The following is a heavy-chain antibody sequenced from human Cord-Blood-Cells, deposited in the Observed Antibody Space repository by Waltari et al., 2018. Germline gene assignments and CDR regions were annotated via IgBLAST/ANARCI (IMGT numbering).Heavy chain of an antibody. CDR3: AREGGRRAFDY. CDR2: IYDGVWT. CDR1: GFTVSSNS. J-gene: IGHJ4*02. V-gene: IGHV3-53*01. Sequence: EVQLVESGGGLIQPGGSLRLSCAASGFTVSSNSMRWVRQGPGKGLGWGLIIYDGVWTYYRNPGKGPFTHSQDNSKNTLYLQMNSLRAEDTAVYYCAREGGRRAFDYWGQGTLVTVSS. D-gene: IGHD1-26*01.